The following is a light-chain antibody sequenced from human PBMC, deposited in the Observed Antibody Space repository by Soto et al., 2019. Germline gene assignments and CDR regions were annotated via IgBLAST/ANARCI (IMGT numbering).Light chain of an antibody. V-gene: IGLV4-60*02. Sequence: QSVLTQSSSASASLGSSVKLTCTLSRGHSSYIIAWHQQQPGKAPRYLMKLEGSGSYNKGSGVPDRFSGSSSGADRYLTVSNLQFEDEADYYCETWDSNIWVFGGGPKLTVL. J-gene: IGLJ3*02. CDR1: RGHSSYI. CDR3: ETWDSNIWV. CDR2: LEGSGSY.